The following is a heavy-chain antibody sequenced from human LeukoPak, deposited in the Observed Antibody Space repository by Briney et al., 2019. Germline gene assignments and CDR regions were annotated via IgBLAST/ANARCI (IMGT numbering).Heavy chain of an antibody. V-gene: IGHV1-18*01. J-gene: IGHJ5*02. CDR2: ISAYNGNT. CDR1: GYTFTSYG. Sequence: ASVKVSCKTSGYTFTSYGISWVRQAPGQGLEWMGWISAYNGNTNYAQKLQGRVTMTTDTSTSTAYMELRSLRSDDTAVYYCARGPRPASPLEWLSSTRGETTRFDPWGQGTLVTVSS. D-gene: IGHD3-3*01. CDR3: ARGPRPASPLEWLSSTRGETTRFDP.